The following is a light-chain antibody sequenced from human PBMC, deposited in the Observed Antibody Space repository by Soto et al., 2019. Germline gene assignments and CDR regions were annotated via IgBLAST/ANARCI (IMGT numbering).Light chain of an antibody. CDR1: SGYISCK. CDR3: ESDTCCESHIDVV. J-gene: IGLJ2*01. Sequence: QSVLTQPPSASASLGASVTLTCTVSSGYISCKVDWYQQRLGKGARFLMRVSTGGMVGYKGDGIADRFSVLGSGLNRYLTLKNIQDQDENDEDCESDTCCESHIDVVFGGGTQLTVL. CDR2: VSTGGMVG. V-gene: IGLV9-49*01.